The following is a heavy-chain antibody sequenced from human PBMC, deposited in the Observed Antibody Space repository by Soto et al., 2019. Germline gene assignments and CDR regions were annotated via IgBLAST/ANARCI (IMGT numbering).Heavy chain of an antibody. CDR2: IIPIFDRT. CDR1: GGTFSTYA. V-gene: IGHV1-69*13. CDR3: ARDHGPECSGGSCRDYFGMDV. Sequence: SVKVSCKASGGTFSTYAVTWLRQAPGQGLEWMGTIIPIFDRTNYAQKFQGRVTITADESTNTAYMELSSLRSEDTAFYFCARDHGPECSGGSCRDYFGMDVWGLGTTVTVSS. J-gene: IGHJ6*02. D-gene: IGHD2-15*01.